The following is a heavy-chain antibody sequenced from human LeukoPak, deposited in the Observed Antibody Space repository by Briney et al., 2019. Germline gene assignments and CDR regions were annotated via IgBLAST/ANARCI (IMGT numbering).Heavy chain of an antibody. CDR2: IYHSGST. Sequence: SETLSLTCAVSGYSISSGYYWGWIRQPPGKGLEWIGSIYHSGSTYYNPSLKSRVTLSVDTSKNQFSLKLSSVTAADTAVYYCVSGYVAALPSYWGQGTLVTVSS. CDR1: GYSISSGYY. CDR3: VSGYVAALPSY. J-gene: IGHJ4*02. D-gene: IGHD5-12*01. V-gene: IGHV4-38-2*01.